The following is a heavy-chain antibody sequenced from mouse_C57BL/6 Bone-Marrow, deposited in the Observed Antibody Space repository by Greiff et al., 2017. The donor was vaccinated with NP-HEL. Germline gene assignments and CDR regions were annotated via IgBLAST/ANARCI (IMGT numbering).Heavy chain of an antibody. Sequence: VQLQQSGPELVKPGASVKIPCKASGYTFTDYNMDWVKQSHGKSLEWIGDINPNNGGTIYNQKFKGKATLTVDKSSSTAYMELRSLTSEDTAVYYCARFYYYGSSCHYFDYWGQGTTLTVSS. CDR2: INPNNGGT. D-gene: IGHD1-1*01. CDR1: GYTFTDYN. CDR3: ARFYYYGSSCHYFDY. J-gene: IGHJ2*01. V-gene: IGHV1-18*01.